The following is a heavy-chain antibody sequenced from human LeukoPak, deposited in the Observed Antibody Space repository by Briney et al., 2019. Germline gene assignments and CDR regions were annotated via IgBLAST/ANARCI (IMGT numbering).Heavy chain of an antibody. D-gene: IGHD1-26*01. Sequence: ASVDVSCKASGYTFTSYAMHWVRQAPGQRLEWMGWVNAGNGNTKYSQKFQGRVTITRDTSASTAYMELSSLRSEDTAVYYCARPRYSGSYLFDYWGQGTLVTVSS. CDR1: GYTFTSYA. CDR3: ARPRYSGSYLFDY. CDR2: VNAGNGNT. J-gene: IGHJ4*02. V-gene: IGHV1-3*01.